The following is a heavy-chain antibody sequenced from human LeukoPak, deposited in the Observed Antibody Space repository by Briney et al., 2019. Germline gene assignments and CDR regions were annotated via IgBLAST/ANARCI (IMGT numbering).Heavy chain of an antibody. Sequence: GRSLRLSCATSGFTFDDYAMHWVRQAPGKGLEWVSGISWNSGSIGYADSVKGRFTISRDNAKNSLYLQMNSLRAEDTALYYCAKEEGYYYYMDVWGKGTTVTISS. CDR1: GFTFDDYA. V-gene: IGHV3-9*01. J-gene: IGHJ6*03. CDR2: ISWNSGSI. CDR3: AKEEGYYYYMDV.